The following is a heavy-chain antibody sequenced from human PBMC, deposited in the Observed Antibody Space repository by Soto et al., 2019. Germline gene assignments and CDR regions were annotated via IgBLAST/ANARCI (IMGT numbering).Heavy chain of an antibody. CDR3: ARDSPIVVVPAAIEGWFDP. CDR2: ISYDGSNK. Sequence: VGSLRLSCAASGFTFSSYAMHWVRQAPGKGLEWVAVISYDGSNKYYADSVKGRFTISRDNSKNTLYLQMNSLRAEDTAVYYCARDSPIVVVPAAIEGWFDPWGQGTLVTVSS. V-gene: IGHV3-30-3*01. CDR1: GFTFSSYA. J-gene: IGHJ5*02. D-gene: IGHD2-2*01.